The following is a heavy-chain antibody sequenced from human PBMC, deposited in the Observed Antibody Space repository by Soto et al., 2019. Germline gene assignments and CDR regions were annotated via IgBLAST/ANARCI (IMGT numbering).Heavy chain of an antibody. CDR2: ISSSSSYI. CDR3: ARDHPGDFWSGYYVFDY. V-gene: IGHV3-21*01. Sequence: GGSLRLSCAASGFTFSSYSMNWVRQAPGKGLEWVSSISSSSSYIYYADSVKGRFTISRDNAKNSLYLQMNSLRAEDTAVYYCARDHPGDFWSGYYVFDYWGQGTLVTVSS. J-gene: IGHJ4*02. D-gene: IGHD3-3*01. CDR1: GFTFSSYS.